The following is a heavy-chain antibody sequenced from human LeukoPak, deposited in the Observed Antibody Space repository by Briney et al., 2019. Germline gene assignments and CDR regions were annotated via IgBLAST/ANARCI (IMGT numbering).Heavy chain of an antibody. D-gene: IGHD3-9*01. V-gene: IGHV3-74*01. CDR2: ISSDGATT. Sequence: GGSLSLSCAASGFTVSTYWMHWVGQVPGKGLVRVSGISSDGATTHYADSVKGRFTISRDNAKNTLYLQMNSLRVEDTAVYYCARGSGFGTWGQGNLLTVSS. J-gene: IGHJ4*02. CDR3: ARGSGFGT. CDR1: GFTVSTYW.